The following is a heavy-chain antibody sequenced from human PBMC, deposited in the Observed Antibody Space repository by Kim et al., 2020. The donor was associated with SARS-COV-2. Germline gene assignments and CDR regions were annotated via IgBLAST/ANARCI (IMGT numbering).Heavy chain of an antibody. D-gene: IGHD6-13*01. CDR2: IDPSDSYT. CDR3: ARPGGSSSWDQYFQH. J-gene: IGHJ1*01. Sequence: GESLKISCKGSGYSFTSYWISWVRQMPGKGLEWMGRIDPSDSYTNYSPSFQGHVTISADKSISTAYLQWSSLKASDTAMYYCARPGGSSSWDQYFQHWGQGTLVTVSS. V-gene: IGHV5-10-1*01. CDR1: GYSFTSYW.